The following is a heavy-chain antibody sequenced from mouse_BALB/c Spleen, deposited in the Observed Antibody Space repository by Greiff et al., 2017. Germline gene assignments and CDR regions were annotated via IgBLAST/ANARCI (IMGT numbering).Heavy chain of an antibody. CDR1: GFAFSSYD. V-gene: IGHV5-12-1*01. CDR2: ISSGGGST. D-gene: IGHD1-1*02. Sequence: EVKVVESGGGLVKPGGSLKLSCAASGFAFSSYDMSWVRQTPEKRLEWVAYISSGGGSTYYPDTVKGRFTISRDNAKNTLYLQMSSLKSEDTAMYYCARQGGGYYSMDYWGQGTSVTVSS. CDR3: ARQGGGYYSMDY. J-gene: IGHJ4*01.